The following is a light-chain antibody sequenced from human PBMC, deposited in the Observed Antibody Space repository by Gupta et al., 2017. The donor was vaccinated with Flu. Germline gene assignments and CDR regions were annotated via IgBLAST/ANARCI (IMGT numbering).Light chain of an antibody. CDR2: GAS. CDR1: QSVSSSY. CDR3: QQYGSSPGVT. Sequence: RATLSCRASQSVSSSYLAWYQQKPGQAPRLLIYGASSRATGIPDRFSGSGSGTDFTLTISRLEPEDFAVYYCQQYGSSPGVTFGPGTKVDIK. J-gene: IGKJ3*01. V-gene: IGKV3-20*01.